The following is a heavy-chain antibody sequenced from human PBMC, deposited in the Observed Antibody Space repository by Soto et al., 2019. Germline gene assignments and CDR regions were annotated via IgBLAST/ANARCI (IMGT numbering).Heavy chain of an antibody. J-gene: IGHJ4*02. V-gene: IGHV3-23*01. CDR3: AKDLIGLISGEISFDN. D-gene: IGHD3-10*01. CDR1: GFTFSNYA. CDR2: ISSSGGIT. Sequence: PGGSLRLSCAASGFTFSNYAMSWVRQAPGKGLEWVSIISSSGGITFYADSVQGRFTISRDNSQNTLYLQMNSLRAEDTAVYYCAKDLIGLISGEISFDNWGQGTLVTVSS.